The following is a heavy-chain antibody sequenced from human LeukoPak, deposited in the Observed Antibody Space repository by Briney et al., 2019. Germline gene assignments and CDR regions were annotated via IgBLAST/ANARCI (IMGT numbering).Heavy chain of an antibody. V-gene: IGHV3-21*04. CDR3: ARSGRGYSGYDSPEGIDY. Sequence: PGGSLRLSCAASGFTFSSYSMNWVRQAPGKGLEWVSSISSSSSYIYYADSVKGRFTISRDNAKNSLYLQMNSLRAEDTAVYYRARSGRGYSGYDSPEGIDYWGQGTLVTVSS. CDR1: GFTFSSYS. J-gene: IGHJ4*02. D-gene: IGHD5-12*01. CDR2: ISSSSSYI.